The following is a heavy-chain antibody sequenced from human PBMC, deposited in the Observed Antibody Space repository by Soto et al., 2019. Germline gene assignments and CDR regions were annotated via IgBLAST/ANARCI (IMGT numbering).Heavy chain of an antibody. Sequence: ASVKVSCKASGYTFTSYGISWVRQAPGQGLEWKGKISAYNGNTNYAQKLQGRVTMTTDTSTSTAYMELRSLRSDDTAVYYCARDRASTTGTDYYYYGMDVWGQGTTVTVSS. CDR2: ISAYNGNT. J-gene: IGHJ6*02. CDR1: GYTFTSYG. CDR3: ARDRASTTGTDYYYYGMDV. D-gene: IGHD1-1*01. V-gene: IGHV1-18*01.